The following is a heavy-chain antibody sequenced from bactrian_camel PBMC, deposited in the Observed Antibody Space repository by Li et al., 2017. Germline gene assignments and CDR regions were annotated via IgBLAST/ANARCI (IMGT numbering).Heavy chain of an antibody. D-gene: IGHD1*01. V-gene: IGHV3S1*01. CDR1: RNSKRRHC. Sequence: QVQLVESGGGSAQAGGSLRVSCSASRNSKRRHCMGWFRQPIGQEREGVAAIYTGGGSTWYADSVKGRFTISYDNAKNTMSLQMNSLKPDDTAVYYCAATGQMLSVAGCRTQGTQVTVS. CDR2: IYTGGGST. J-gene: IGHJ4*01.